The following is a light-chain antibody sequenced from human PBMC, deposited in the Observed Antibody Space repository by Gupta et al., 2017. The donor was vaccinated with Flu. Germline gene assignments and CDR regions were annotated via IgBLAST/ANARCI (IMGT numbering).Light chain of an antibody. Sequence: PSYLSASVGDRVPITCRANQSISTYLNWYQQKPGKAPKLLIYAASSLQSGVPSRFSGSGSGTVFTLTLSSLQPEDFATYYCQQSYINPRTFGQGTKVEIK. CDR1: QSISTY. CDR3: QQSYINPRT. CDR2: AAS. V-gene: IGKV1-39*01. J-gene: IGKJ1*01.